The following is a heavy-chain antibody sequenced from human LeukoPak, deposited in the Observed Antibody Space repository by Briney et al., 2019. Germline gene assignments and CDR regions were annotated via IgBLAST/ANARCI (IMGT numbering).Heavy chain of an antibody. CDR2: IIPIFGTA. J-gene: IGHJ5*02. D-gene: IGHD1-14*01. Sequence: AASVKVSCKASGGTFSSYAISWVRQAPGQGLEWMGGIIPIFGTANYAQKFQGRVTITADESTSTAYMELSSLRSEDTAVYYCAKGGPEASAGLSWFDPWGQGTLVTVSS. CDR3: AKGGPEASAGLSWFDP. V-gene: IGHV1-69*01. CDR1: GGTFSSYA.